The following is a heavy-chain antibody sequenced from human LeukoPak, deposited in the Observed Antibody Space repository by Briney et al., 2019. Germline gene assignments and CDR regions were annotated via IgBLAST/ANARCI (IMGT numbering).Heavy chain of an antibody. CDR3: AGDKGGFLYFGEYDP. V-gene: IGHV4-61*02. J-gene: IGHJ5*02. Sequence: PSETLSLTCTVSGASISSGSHHWSWIRQPAGKGLEWIGRIYTSGSTNYNPSLKSRVSISVDMSKNQFSLKLSSVTAADTAVYYCAGDKGGFLYFGEYDPWGQGTLVTVSS. CDR1: GASISSGSHH. CDR2: IYTSGST. D-gene: IGHD3-10*01.